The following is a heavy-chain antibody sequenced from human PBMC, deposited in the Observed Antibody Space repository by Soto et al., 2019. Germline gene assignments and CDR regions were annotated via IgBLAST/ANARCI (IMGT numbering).Heavy chain of an antibody. J-gene: IGHJ4*02. CDR2: ISWNSGSI. CDR3: AKSTAAAFDY. V-gene: IGHV3-9*01. CDR1: GFTFDDDA. D-gene: IGHD6-13*01. Sequence: EVQLVESGGGLVQPGRSLRLSCVASGFTFDDDAMHWVRQAPGKGLEWVSGISWNSGSIGYADSVKGRFTISTDIAKNSLYLQMNSLRAEDTALYYCAKSTAAAFDYGGQGTLVTVSS.